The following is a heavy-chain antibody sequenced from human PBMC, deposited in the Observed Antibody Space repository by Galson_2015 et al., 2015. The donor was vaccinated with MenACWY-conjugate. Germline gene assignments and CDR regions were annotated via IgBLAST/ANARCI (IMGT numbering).Heavy chain of an antibody. CDR1: YY. CDR3: VRGGLQFDY. J-gene: IGHJ4*02. D-gene: IGHD4-11*01. CDR2: IYNSGST. V-gene: IGHV4-31*02. Sequence: YYWTWIRQAPGKGLEWIGYIYNSGSTYYNPSLKSRVAISADTSKNQFSLMLNSVTAADTAFYYCVRGGLQFDYWGQGTLVTVSS.